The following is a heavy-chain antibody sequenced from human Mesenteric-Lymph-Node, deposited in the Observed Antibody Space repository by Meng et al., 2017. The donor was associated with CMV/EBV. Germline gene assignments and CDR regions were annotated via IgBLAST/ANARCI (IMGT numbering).Heavy chain of an antibody. V-gene: IGHV3-30*04. CDR3: ARDRNNWSCFDY. CDR2: ISYDGSNT. CDR1: GFTFSSSA. J-gene: IGHJ4*02. D-gene: IGHD1-20*01. Sequence: GESLKISCAASGFTFSSSAMHWVRQAPGKGLEWVTVISYDGSNTYYADSVKGRFTISRDNSKNTLYLQMNSLRAEDTAVYYCARDRNNWSCFDYWGQGTLVTVSS.